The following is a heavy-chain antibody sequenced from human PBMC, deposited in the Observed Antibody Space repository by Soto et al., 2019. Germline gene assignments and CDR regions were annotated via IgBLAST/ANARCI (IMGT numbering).Heavy chain of an antibody. CDR3: ARVLEYSGYDWPLGYYYYYMAV. Sequence: SETLSLTCTVSGGSISSGGYYWSWIRQHPGKGLEWIGYIYYSGSTYYNPSLKSRVTISVDTSKNQFSLRLSSVTAADTAVYYCARVLEYSGYDWPLGYYYYYMAVWGKGTTVTVSS. CDR2: IYYSGST. J-gene: IGHJ6*03. D-gene: IGHD5-12*01. V-gene: IGHV4-31*03. CDR1: GGSISSGGYY.